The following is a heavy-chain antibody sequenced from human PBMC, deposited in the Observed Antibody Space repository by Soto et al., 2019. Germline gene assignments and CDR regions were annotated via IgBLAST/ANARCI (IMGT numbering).Heavy chain of an antibody. CDR2: IYFRGSS. Sequence: SETLSLTCNVSGGSMNNYYWSWIRQPAGKGLEWIGRIYFRGSSIINPSLRGRVTMSIDMSKNQVSLQLSSVTAADTAVYYCAREWFSRNNWFDPWGQGALVTVSS. CDR3: AREWFSRNNWFDP. V-gene: IGHV4-4*07. J-gene: IGHJ5*02. CDR1: GGSMNNYY. D-gene: IGHD3-22*01.